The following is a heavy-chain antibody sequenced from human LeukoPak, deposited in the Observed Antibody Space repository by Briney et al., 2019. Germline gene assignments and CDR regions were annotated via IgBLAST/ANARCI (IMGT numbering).Heavy chain of an antibody. CDR1: GVSFSGHY. CDR2: INHSGNT. Sequence: PSETLSLTCAVYGVSFSGHYWTWIRQPPGKGLEWIGEINHSGNTNYNPSLKSRVILSVDTSKNQFSLKLSSVTAADTAVYYCARARESVAVDYWGQGTLVTVSS. V-gene: IGHV4-34*01. J-gene: IGHJ4*02. CDR3: ARARESVAVDY. D-gene: IGHD6-19*01.